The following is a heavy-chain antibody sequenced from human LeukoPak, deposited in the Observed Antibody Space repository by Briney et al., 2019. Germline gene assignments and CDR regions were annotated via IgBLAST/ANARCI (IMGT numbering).Heavy chain of an antibody. D-gene: IGHD3-22*01. V-gene: IGHV1-69-2*01. CDR3: ATDRPSDSSGYNC. J-gene: IGHJ4*02. CDR2: VDPEDGET. CDR1: GYTFTDYY. Sequence: GASVKVSCKASGYTFTDYYMHWVQQAPGKGLEWMGLVDPEDGETIYAEKFQGRVTITADTSTDTAYMELSSLRSEDTAVYYCATDRPSDSSGYNCWGQGTLVTVSS.